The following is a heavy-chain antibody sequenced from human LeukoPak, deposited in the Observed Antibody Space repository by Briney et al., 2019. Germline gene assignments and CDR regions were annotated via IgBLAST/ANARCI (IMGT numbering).Heavy chain of an antibody. CDR3: ARAAEDSSGYYYGYYYYYMDV. V-gene: IGHV4-4*07. CDR2: ISTSGTT. CDR1: GYSISSGYY. D-gene: IGHD3-22*01. Sequence: PSETLSLTCTVSGYSISSGYYWGWIRQPAGKGLEWIGRISTSGTTNYNPSLKSRVTMSVDTSKNQFSLKLSSVTAADTAVYYCARAAEDSSGYYYGYYYYYMDVWGKGTTVTVSS. J-gene: IGHJ6*03.